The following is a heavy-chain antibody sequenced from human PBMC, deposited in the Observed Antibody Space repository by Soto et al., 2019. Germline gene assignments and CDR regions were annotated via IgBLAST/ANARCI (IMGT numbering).Heavy chain of an antibody. J-gene: IGHJ6*03. CDR2: IKQDGSEK. CDR3: ARGFWSGYMYYYYMDV. CDR1: GFTFSSYW. Sequence: GGSLRLSGAASGFTFSSYWMSWVRQAPGKGLEWVANIKQDGSEKYYVDSVKGRFTISRDNAKNSLYLEMNSLRAEDTAVYYCARGFWSGYMYYYYMDVWGKGTTVTVSS. D-gene: IGHD3-3*01. V-gene: IGHV3-7*01.